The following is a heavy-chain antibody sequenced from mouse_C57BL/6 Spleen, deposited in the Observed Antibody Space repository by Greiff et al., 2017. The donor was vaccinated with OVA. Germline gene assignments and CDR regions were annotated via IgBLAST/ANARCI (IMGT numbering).Heavy chain of an antibody. CDR2: IDPEDGET. D-gene: IGHD1-1*01. Sequence: VHVKQSGAELVKPGASVKLSCTASGFTITDYYMHWVKQRTEQGLEWIGRIDPEDGETKYAPQFKGKATITADKSSNTAYLQLSSLTSEDAAVYYCARGRYYPYWGQGTTLTVSA. J-gene: IGHJ2*01. CDR1: GFTITDYY. CDR3: ARGRYYPY. V-gene: IGHV14-2*01.